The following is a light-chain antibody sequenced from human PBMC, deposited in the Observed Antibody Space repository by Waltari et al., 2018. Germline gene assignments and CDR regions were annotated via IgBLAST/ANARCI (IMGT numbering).Light chain of an antibody. CDR3: QSYDSSLSGSV. J-gene: IGLJ3*02. CDR1: SSNIGAGSA. CDR2: NNF. Sequence: QSVLTQPPSVSGAPGQEVTISCTGSSSNIGAGSAVHWYQQLPETAPKLLIYNNFDRPSGVPDRFSASKSDTSASLAITGLQADDEAHYYCQSYDSSLSGSVFGGGTKLTVL. V-gene: IGLV1-40*01.